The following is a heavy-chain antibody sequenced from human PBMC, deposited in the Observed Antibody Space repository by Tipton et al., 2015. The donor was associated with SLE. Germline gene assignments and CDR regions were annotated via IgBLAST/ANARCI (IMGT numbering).Heavy chain of an antibody. CDR3: ARGSMVRGVIGY. J-gene: IGHJ4*02. D-gene: IGHD3-10*01. CDR2: INHSGRT. V-gene: IGHV4-34*01. CDR1: GGSFSGYY. Sequence: LRLSCAVYGGSFSGYYWSWIRQPPGKGLEWIGEINHSGRTNYNPSLKSRVTISVDTSKNQFSLKLSSVTAADTAVYYCARGSMVRGVIGYWAQGSLVTVSS.